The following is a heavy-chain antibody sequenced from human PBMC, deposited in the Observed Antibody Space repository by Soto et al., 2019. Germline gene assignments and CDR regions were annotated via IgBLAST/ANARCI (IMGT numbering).Heavy chain of an antibody. CDR3: ARSSSGWYYFDY. CDR1: GGSISSYY. J-gene: IGHJ4*02. Sequence: SETLSLTCTVSGGSISSYYWSWIRQPPGKGLEWIGYIYYSGSTNYNPSLKSRVTISVDTSKNQFSLKLSSVTAADTAVYYCARSSSGWYYFDYWGQGTLVTVSS. V-gene: IGHV4-59*01. D-gene: IGHD6-19*01. CDR2: IYYSGST.